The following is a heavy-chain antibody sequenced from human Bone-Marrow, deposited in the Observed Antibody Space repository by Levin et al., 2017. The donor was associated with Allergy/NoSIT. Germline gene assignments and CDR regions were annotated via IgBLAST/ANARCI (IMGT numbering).Heavy chain of an antibody. CDR3: ARSPLLRYFDWLPDGMDV. CDR2: ISSNGGST. Sequence: PGGSLRLSCAASGFTFSSYAMHWVRQAPGKGLEYVSAISSNGGSTYYANSVKGRFTISRDNSKNTLYLQMGSLRAEDMAVYYCARSPLLRYFDWLPDGMDVWGKGTTVTVSS. V-gene: IGHV3-64*01. CDR1: GFTFSSYA. J-gene: IGHJ6*04. D-gene: IGHD3-9*01.